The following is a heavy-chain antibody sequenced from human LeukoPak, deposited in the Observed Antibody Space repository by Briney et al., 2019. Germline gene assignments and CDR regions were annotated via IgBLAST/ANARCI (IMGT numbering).Heavy chain of an antibody. Sequence: SDTLSLTCTVSGGSITNYYWNWIRQPAGKGLEWIGRIYTSGSTNYNSSLKSRVTISVDTSKNQFSLKLSSVTAADTAVYYCARGPYYYDSSGNFDYWGQGTLVTVSS. CDR2: IYTSGST. J-gene: IGHJ4*02. V-gene: IGHV4-4*07. CDR1: GGSITNYY. CDR3: ARGPYYYDSSGNFDY. D-gene: IGHD3-22*01.